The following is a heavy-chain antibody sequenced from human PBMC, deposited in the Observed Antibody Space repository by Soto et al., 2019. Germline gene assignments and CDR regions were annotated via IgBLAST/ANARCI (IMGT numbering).Heavy chain of an antibody. CDR3: ETLASPYSTGTSDSVASH. CDR2: IIPFFGTT. V-gene: IGHV1-69*01. J-gene: IGHJ4*02. CDR1: GGTFSGFA. Sequence: QVQLVQSGHEVKRPASSVKVSCKASGGTFSGFAVSWVRQAPGQGLEWLGAIIPFFGTTFYAHKFQGRVTITTDESSTTVYLDLSSLTSEDTALYYWETLASPYSTGTSDSVASHWGQGTLVTVSS. D-gene: IGHD1-1*01.